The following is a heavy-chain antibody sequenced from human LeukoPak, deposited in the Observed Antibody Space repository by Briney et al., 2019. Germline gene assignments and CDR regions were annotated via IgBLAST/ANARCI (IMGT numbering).Heavy chain of an antibody. CDR3: ARAPSEIGGYYPEYFRH. J-gene: IGHJ1*01. CDR1: GFTFSRYW. CDR2: ITSDGKT. D-gene: IGHD3-22*01. Sequence: GGSLRLSCEASGFTFSRYWMHWVRQAPGKGLVWVSRITSDGKTNYAASVKGRFTISRDNAKNTVSLQMNSLRAEDTGVYYCARAPSEIGGYYPEYFRHWGQGTLVTVSS. V-gene: IGHV3-74*01.